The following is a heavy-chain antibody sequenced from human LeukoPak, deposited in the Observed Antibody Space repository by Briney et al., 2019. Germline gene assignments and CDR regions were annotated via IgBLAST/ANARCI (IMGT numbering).Heavy chain of an antibody. V-gene: IGHV7-4-1*02. J-gene: IGHJ6*02. Sequence: GASVKVSCKASGYTFTSYAMNWVRQAPGQGLEWMGWINTNTGNPTYAQGFTGRFVFSLDTSVSTAYLQISSLKAEDTAVYYCARLWSGYYNYYYGMDVWGQGTTVTVPS. CDR2: INTNTGNP. CDR3: ARLWSGYYNYYYGMDV. CDR1: GYTFTSYA. D-gene: IGHD3-3*01.